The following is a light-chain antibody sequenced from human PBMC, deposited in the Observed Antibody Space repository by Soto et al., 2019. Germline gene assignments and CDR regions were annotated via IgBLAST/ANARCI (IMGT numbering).Light chain of an antibody. V-gene: IGKV1-5*03. Sequence: DIQMTQSPSTLSASVGDRFTITCRASQSINSWLAWYQQKPGKGPTLLIYRASRLESGVPSRFSGSGSGTEFALTISSLQPADFATYYCQQYETYSWTFGQGTKVEV. J-gene: IGKJ1*01. CDR2: RAS. CDR1: QSINSW. CDR3: QQYETYSWT.